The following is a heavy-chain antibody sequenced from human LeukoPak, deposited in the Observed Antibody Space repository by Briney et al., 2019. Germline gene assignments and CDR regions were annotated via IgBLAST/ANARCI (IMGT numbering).Heavy chain of an antibody. CDR1: GFTFSDHY. J-gene: IGHJ4*02. V-gene: IGHV3-72*01. CDR3: TRDYYDGSGYWVDY. CDR2: SRNKVNSYTT. D-gene: IGHD3-22*01. Sequence: GGSLRLSCAASGFTFSDHYMDWVRQAPGKGLEWVGRSRNKVNSYTTEYVASAKGRFIISRDDSKNSLYLQMNSLKTEDTAVYYCTRDYYDGSGYWVDYWGQGTLVTVSS.